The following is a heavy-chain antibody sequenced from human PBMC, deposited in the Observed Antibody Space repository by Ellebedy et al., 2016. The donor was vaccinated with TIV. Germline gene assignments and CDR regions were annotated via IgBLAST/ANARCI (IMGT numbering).Heavy chain of an antibody. CDR3: ARDIRGSSGYYYGYYYYGMDV. Sequence: GESLKISCAASGFTFSSYGMHWVRQAPGKGLEWVAVIWYDGSNKYYADSVKGRFTISRDNYKNTRYLQMNSLRAEDTAVYYCARDIRGSSGYYYGYYYYGMDVWGQGTTVTVSS. V-gene: IGHV3-33*01. CDR2: IWYDGSNK. CDR1: GFTFSSYG. J-gene: IGHJ6*02. D-gene: IGHD3-22*01.